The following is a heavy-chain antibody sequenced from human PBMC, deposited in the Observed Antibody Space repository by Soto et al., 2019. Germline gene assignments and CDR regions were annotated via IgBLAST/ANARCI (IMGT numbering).Heavy chain of an antibody. Sequence: QITLKESGPTLVKPTQTLTLTCTFSGFSLSTSGVGVGWIRQPPGKALEWLALVYWDDDKRYSPSLKSRLTIPKDTSKNQVVLTMTNMDPVDTATYYCAREWPRLNWFDPWGQGTLVTVSS. D-gene: IGHD3-3*01. CDR3: AREWPRLNWFDP. J-gene: IGHJ5*02. CDR2: VYWDDDK. V-gene: IGHV2-5*02. CDR1: GFSLSTSGVG.